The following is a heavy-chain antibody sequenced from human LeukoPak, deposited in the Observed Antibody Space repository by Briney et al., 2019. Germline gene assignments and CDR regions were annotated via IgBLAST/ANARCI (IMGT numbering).Heavy chain of an antibody. J-gene: IGHJ4*02. CDR3: ARCGIQLWFHHEYYFDY. Sequence: SETLSLTCTVSGGSISSYYWSWVRPRAGEGVGWGGRIYTSGSTNDNPSVNSLVTMSVDTTKNQYSLKLSSVTAAATAVYYWARCGIQLWFHHEYYFDYWGQGTLVTVSS. CDR1: GGSISSYY. V-gene: IGHV4-4*07. CDR2: IYTSGST. D-gene: IGHD5-18*01.